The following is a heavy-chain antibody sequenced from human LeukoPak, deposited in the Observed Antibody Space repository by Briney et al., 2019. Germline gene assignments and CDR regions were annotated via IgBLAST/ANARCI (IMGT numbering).Heavy chain of an antibody. CDR3: ARGGWFDTYYFDY. J-gene: IGHJ4*02. V-gene: IGHV3-48*01. Sequence: GGSLRLSCAASGFTFSSYSMNWVRQAPGKGLEWVSYISSSSSTIYYADSVKGRFTISRDNAKNSLYLQMNSLRAEDTAVCYCARGGWFDTYYFDYWGQGTLVTVSS. CDR2: ISSSSSTI. CDR1: GFTFSSYS. D-gene: IGHD3-10*01.